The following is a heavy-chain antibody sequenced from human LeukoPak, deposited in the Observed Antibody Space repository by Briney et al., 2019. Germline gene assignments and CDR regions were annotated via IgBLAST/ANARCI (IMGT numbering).Heavy chain of an antibody. D-gene: IGHD3-3*01. CDR2: IYYSGST. CDR1: GGSISSYY. V-gene: IGHV4-59*01. J-gene: IGHJ4*02. CDR3: ARGGPLRFLEWLPLGS. Sequence: SETLSLTCTVSGGSISSYYWSWIRQPPGKGLEWIGYIYYSGSTNYNPSLKSRVTISVDTSKNQFSLKLSSVTAADTAVYYCARGGPLRFLEWLPLGSWGQGTLVTVSS.